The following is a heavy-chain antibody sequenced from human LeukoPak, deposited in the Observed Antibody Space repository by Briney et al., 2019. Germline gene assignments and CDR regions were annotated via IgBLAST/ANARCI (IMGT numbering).Heavy chain of an antibody. CDR1: GGSINSSYYY. CDR3: ARRRRGYSYGYFDY. D-gene: IGHD5-18*01. V-gene: IGHV4-39*07. CDR2: IYYSGST. J-gene: IGHJ4*02. Sequence: SETLPLTCTVSGGSINSSYYYWGWIRQPPGKGLEWIGSIYYSGSTNYNPSLKSRVTISADTSKNQFSLKLSSVTAADTAVYYCARRRRGYSYGYFDYWGQGTLVTVSS.